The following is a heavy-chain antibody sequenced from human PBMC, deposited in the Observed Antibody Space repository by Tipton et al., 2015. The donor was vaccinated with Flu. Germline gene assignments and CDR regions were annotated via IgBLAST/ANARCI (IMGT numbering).Heavy chain of an antibody. Sequence: SLRLSCAASGFIFSSYWMSWVRQAPGKGLEWVADIKEEGRERNCVDSVKGRFTISRDNAKNALYLQMTSLRAEDTAVYYCARNLFRGSYRQLDYWSRGTLVTVSS. D-gene: IGHD3-16*02. CDR2: IKEEGRER. J-gene: IGHJ4*02. CDR1: GFIFSSYW. CDR3: ARNLFRGSYRQLDY. V-gene: IGHV3-7*01.